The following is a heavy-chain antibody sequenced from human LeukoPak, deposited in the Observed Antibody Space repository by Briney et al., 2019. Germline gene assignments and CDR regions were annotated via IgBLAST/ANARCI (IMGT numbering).Heavy chain of an antibody. J-gene: IGHJ4*02. CDR3: ARASYSYDINGWVPFDY. CDR1: GNSISSGDNY. V-gene: IGHV4-61*02. CDR2: IYTSGST. D-gene: IGHD3-22*01. Sequence: KPSQTLSLTCTVSGNSISSGDNYWSWIRQPAGKGLEWMGRIYTSGSTNYNPSLKTRVTISGDTSKNHFSLSLSSVTAADTAVYYCARASYSYDINGWVPFDYWGQGTLVTVSS.